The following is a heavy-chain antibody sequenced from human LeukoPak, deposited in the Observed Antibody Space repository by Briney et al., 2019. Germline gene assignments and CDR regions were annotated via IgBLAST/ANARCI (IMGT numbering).Heavy chain of an antibody. CDR3: ARVLRGGTYYFDY. J-gene: IGHJ4*02. V-gene: IGHV4-39*01. CDR1: GGSISSSSYY. CDR2: IFYSGTT. D-gene: IGHD2-15*01. Sequence: HSGTLSLTCTVSGGSISSSSYYWGWIRQPPGKGLEWIGNIFYSGTTYYNPSLMSRVTISVDTSKNQFSLKMRSVTAADTAVYYCARVLRGGTYYFDYWGQGTLVTVSS.